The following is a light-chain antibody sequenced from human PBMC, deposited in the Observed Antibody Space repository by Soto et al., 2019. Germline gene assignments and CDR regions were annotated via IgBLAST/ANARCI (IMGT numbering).Light chain of an antibody. Sequence: EIVMTQSPATLSVSPRERATLSCRASQSVSSNLAWYQQKPGQAPRLLIYGASTRATGIPARFSGSGSGTEFTLTISSLQSEDFAVYYCQQYNNWPPNTFGQGTKLEIK. CDR1: QSVSSN. CDR3: QQYNNWPPNT. J-gene: IGKJ2*01. V-gene: IGKV3-15*01. CDR2: GAS.